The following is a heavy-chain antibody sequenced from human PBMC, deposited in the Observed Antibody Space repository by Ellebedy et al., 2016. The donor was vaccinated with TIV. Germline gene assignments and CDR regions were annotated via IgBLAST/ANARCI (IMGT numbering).Heavy chain of an antibody. CDR1: GFTFSTYG. V-gene: IGHV3-23*01. CDR3: AKGLTGDRGGWGWYFDL. CDR2: IRGGDGNT. J-gene: IGHJ2*01. Sequence: PGGSLRLSCAASGFTFSTYGMSWVRQAPGKGLEWVSAIRGGDGNTYYADSVKGRSTISRDNFKNTLYLQLNSLRAEDTAVYYCAKGLTGDRGGWGWYFDLWGRGTLVTVSS. D-gene: IGHD7-27*01.